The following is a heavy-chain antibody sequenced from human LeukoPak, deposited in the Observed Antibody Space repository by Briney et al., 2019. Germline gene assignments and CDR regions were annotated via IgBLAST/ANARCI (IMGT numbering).Heavy chain of an antibody. CDR2: IIPIFGTA. V-gene: IGHV1-69*13. D-gene: IGHD1-1*01. CDR1: GGTFSSYA. Sequence: AVKVSCKASGGTFSSYAISWVRQAPGQGLEWMGGIIPIFGTANYAQKFQGRVTITADESTSTAYMELSSLRSEDTAVYYCATGSGTTGTTQDAFDIWGQGTMVTVSS. CDR3: ATGSGTTGTTQDAFDI. J-gene: IGHJ3*02.